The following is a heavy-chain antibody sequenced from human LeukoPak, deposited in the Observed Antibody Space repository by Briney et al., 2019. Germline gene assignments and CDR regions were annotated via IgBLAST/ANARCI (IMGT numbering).Heavy chain of an antibody. CDR1: GYXFTAYF. Sequence: ASVKVSCKPSGYXFTAYFMHWVRQAPGQGLEWMGWIYPKSGGTNYAQKFQGRVTMTRDTSITTGYMELDRLRSDDTAVYYCASWRGYSSGWSGPFDHWGLGTLVTVSS. D-gene: IGHD6-19*01. CDR2: IYPKSGGT. J-gene: IGHJ4*02. V-gene: IGHV1-2*02. CDR3: ASWRGYSSGWSGPFDH.